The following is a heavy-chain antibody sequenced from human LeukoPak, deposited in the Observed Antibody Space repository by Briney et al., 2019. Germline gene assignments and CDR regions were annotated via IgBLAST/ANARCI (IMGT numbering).Heavy chain of an antibody. D-gene: IGHD1-26*01. CDR3: ATTLRVGYYYYYMDV. V-gene: IGHV3-30*03. CDR2: ISCDGNNK. J-gene: IGHJ6*03. Sequence: GGALRLSCAASGFTFSSYGRHSARQAPGKGLERVAVISCDGNNKYDAAPVKGRLTTSRDNSKNTLYLQMNSLRAEDTAVYYCATTLRVGYYYYYMDVWGKGTTVTVSS. CDR1: GFTFSSYG.